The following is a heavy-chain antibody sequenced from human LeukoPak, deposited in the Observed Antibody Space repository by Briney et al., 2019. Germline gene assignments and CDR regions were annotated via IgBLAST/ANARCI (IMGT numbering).Heavy chain of an antibody. J-gene: IGHJ6*04. Sequence: ASVRVSCKASGYTFTSYGISWVRQAPGQGLEWMGWIIAYNGNTNYAQKLQGRVTMTTDTSTSTAYMELRSLRSEDTAVYYCASATLRCSGGSCYEMDVWGKGTTVTVSS. CDR3: ASATLRCSGGSCYEMDV. CDR1: GYTFTSYG. D-gene: IGHD2-15*01. CDR2: IIAYNGNT. V-gene: IGHV1-18*01.